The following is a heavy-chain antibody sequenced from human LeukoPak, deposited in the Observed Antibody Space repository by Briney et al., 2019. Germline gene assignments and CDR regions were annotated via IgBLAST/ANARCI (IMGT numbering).Heavy chain of an antibody. V-gene: IGHV1-69*04. D-gene: IGHD3-22*01. J-gene: IGHJ3*02. CDR2: IISILGIA. CDR3: ARAFYDSSGYYYVGAVDI. Sequence: SVKVSCKASGGTFSSYAISWVRQAPGQGLEWMGRIISILGIANYAQKFQGRVTITADKSTSTAFMELSSLRSEDTAVYYCARAFYDSSGYYYVGAVDIWGQGTMVTVSS. CDR1: GGTFSSYA.